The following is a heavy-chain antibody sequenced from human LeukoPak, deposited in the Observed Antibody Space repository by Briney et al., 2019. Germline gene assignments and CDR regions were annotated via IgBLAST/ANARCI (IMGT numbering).Heavy chain of an antibody. CDR1: GFTFSSYG. CDR3: APTAGL. CDR2: RSYDGSNK. Sequence: PGGSLRLSCAASGFTFSSYGMHGVRQAPGKGLEWVAVRSYDGSNKYYADSVKGRFTISRDNSKNTLYLQMNSLRAEDTAVYYCAPTAGLWGQGTLVTVSS. V-gene: IGHV3-30*03. J-gene: IGHJ4*02. D-gene: IGHD2-21*02.